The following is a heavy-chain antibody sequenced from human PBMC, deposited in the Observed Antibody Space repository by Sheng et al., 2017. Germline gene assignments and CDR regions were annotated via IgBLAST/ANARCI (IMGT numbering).Heavy chain of an antibody. J-gene: IGHJ6*03. V-gene: IGHV1-18*01. CDR3: ARGVDSRSPDRYYYYMDV. D-gene: IGHD6-6*01. CDR2: ISTYNGDT. CDR1: GYTFTTYS. Sequence: SGGDVKKPGASVKVSCKASGYTFTTYSITWVRQAPGQGLEWMGWISTYNGDTKFAQKFQGRVTMTTDTSTRTVYMELRGLRSDDTAVYYCARGVDSRSPDRYYYYMDVWGQGTTVTVSS.